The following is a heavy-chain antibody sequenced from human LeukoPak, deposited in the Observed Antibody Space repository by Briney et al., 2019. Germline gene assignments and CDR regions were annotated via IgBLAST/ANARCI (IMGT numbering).Heavy chain of an antibody. V-gene: IGHV3-48*03. CDR1: GLTFSSYE. Sequence: PGGSLRLSCAASGLTFSSYEMNWVRQAPGKGREGVSYISSSGSSIYYADSVKGRFTISRDNAKKSLYLQMHSLRAEDTAVYYCARDSHKFDSSGYYPDAFDIWGQGTMVTVSS. D-gene: IGHD3-22*01. J-gene: IGHJ3*02. CDR2: ISSSGSSI. CDR3: ARDSHKFDSSGYYPDAFDI.